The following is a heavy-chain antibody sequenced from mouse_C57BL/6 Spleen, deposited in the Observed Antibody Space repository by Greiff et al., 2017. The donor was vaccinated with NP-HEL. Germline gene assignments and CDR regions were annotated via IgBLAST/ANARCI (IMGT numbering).Heavy chain of an antibody. CDR2: ISSGSSTI. V-gene: IGHV5-17*01. D-gene: IGHD2-4*01. Sequence: EVQGVESGGGLVKPGGSLKLSCAASGFTFSDYGMHWVRQAPEKGLEWVAYISSGSSTIYYADPVKGRFTISRDNAKNTLFLQMTSLRSEDTAMYYCAKLYDYDWYCDVWGTGTTVTFSS. CDR1: GFTFSDYG. CDR3: AKLYDYDWYCDV. J-gene: IGHJ1*03.